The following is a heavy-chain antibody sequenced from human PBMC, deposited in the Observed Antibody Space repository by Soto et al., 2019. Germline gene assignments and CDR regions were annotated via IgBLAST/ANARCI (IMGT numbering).Heavy chain of an antibody. V-gene: IGHV3-11*01. D-gene: IGHD2-15*01. Sequence: PGGSLRLSCAASGFTFSDYYMSWIRQAPGKGLEWASYISSSGSTIYYADSVKGRFTISRDNAKNSLYLQMNSLRAEDTAVYYCARAGRSTGRSWFDPWGQGTLVTVSS. CDR3: ARAGRSTGRSWFDP. J-gene: IGHJ5*02. CDR1: GFTFSDYY. CDR2: ISSSGSTI.